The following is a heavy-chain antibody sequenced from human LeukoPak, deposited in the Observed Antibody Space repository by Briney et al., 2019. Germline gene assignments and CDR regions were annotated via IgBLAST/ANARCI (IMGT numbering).Heavy chain of an antibody. Sequence: GGSLRLSCAASGFTFSSYSMNWVRQAPGKGLEWVSYISSSSSTIYYADSVKGRFTISRDNAKNSLYLQMNSLRAEDTAVYYCERAPPPNTWAPPDYLDFGAKETGVTVP. CDR2: ISSSSSTI. V-gene: IGHV3-48*04. D-gene: IGHD7-27*01. CDR3: ERAPPPNTWAPPDYLDF. CDR1: GFTFSSYS. J-gene: IGHJ4*02.